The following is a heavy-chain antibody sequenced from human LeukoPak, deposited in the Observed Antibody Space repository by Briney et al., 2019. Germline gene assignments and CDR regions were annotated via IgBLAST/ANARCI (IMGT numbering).Heavy chain of an antibody. CDR1: GHSFTNHW. Sequence: GESLKISCEASGHSFTNHWIGWVRQMPGKGLEWMGIINLGDSDTKYSPSFQGQVTISLDKSISTAYLQRRSLKASDTAMYYCARRPYSGSPNWFDPWGQGTLVTVSS. CDR3: ARRPYSGSPNWFDP. J-gene: IGHJ5*02. CDR2: INLGDSDT. D-gene: IGHD1-26*01. V-gene: IGHV5-51*01.